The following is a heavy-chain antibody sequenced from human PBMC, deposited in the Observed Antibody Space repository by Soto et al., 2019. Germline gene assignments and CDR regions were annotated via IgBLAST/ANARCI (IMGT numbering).Heavy chain of an antibody. CDR1: GFTFGSYG. J-gene: IGHJ6*02. V-gene: IGHV3-30*03. CDR3: ASVPGSPGYHGLDV. Sequence: GGSLRLSCAASGFTFGSYGMHWVRQAPGKGLEWVAVISYDGSNKYYADSVRGRFAISRDNSNNMLYLQMNSLRAEDTAVYYCASVPGSPGYHGLDVWGQGTTVTVSS. CDR2: ISYDGSNK. D-gene: IGHD6-19*01.